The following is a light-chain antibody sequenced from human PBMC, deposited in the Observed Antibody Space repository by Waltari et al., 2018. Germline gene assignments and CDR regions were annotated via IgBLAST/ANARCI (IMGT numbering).Light chain of an antibody. CDR2: GKN. CDR1: SLRSYY. CDR3: HSRDSSGDVL. J-gene: IGLJ2*01. V-gene: IGLV3-19*01. Sequence: SSEPTQDPAVSVALGQTVRITCQGDSLRSYYVSWFHQKPGQAPALVIYGKNNRTSGIADRFSASSSGSTASLTIIGAQAEDEADYYCHSRDSSGDVLIGGGTKLTVV.